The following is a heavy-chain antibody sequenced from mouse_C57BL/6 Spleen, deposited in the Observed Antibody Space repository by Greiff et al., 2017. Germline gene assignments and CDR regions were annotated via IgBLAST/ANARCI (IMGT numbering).Heavy chain of an antibody. D-gene: IGHD2-3*01. J-gene: IGHJ1*03. CDR1: GYTFNSYW. V-gene: IGHV1-69*01. CDR2: IDPSDSYT. CDR3: ASWGYDGSLYWYFDV. Sequence: QVKLQQPGAELVMPGASVKLSCKASGYTFNSYWMHWVKQRPGQGLEWIGEIDPSDSYTNYNQKFKGKSTLTVDKSSSTAYMQLSSLTSEDAAVYDCASWGYDGSLYWYFDVWGTGTTVTVSS.